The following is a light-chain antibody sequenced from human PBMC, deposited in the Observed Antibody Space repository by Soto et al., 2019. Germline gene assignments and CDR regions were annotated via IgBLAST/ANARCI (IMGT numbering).Light chain of an antibody. CDR2: WAS. CDR3: QQYYSIPLT. Sequence: DIVMTQSPESLAVSLGERATINCKSSQSVLYTSNNKNYLAWYQQKPGQPPKLLIYWASTRESGVPDRFSGSGSGTDFTLTISSLQAEDVAVYYCQQYYSIPLTFGPGTKVDLK. CDR1: QSVLYTSNNKNY. V-gene: IGKV4-1*01. J-gene: IGKJ3*01.